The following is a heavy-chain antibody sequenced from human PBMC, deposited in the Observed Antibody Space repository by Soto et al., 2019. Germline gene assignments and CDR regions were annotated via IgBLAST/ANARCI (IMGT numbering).Heavy chain of an antibody. CDR2: IIPIFGTA. CDR1: GGTFSSYA. Sequence: SVKVSCKASGGTFSSYAISWVRQAPGQGLEWMGGIIPIFGTANYAQKFQGRVTITADESTSTAYMELSSLRSEDTAVYYCIVRYPYYFDYWGQGTLVTVSS. CDR3: IVRYPYYFDY. J-gene: IGHJ4*02. V-gene: IGHV1-69*13. D-gene: IGHD3-16*02.